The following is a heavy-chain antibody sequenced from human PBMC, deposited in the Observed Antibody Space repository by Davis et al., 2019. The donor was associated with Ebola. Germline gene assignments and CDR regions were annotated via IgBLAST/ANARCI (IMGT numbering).Heavy chain of an antibody. CDR3: ARIGAQWLDAGY. J-gene: IGHJ4*02. CDR1: GFTFSSYS. D-gene: IGHD6-19*01. CDR2: ISSSSSYI. Sequence: PGGSLRLSCAASGFTFSSYSMNWVRQAPGKGLEWVSSISSSSSYIYYADSVKGRFTISRDNAKNSLYLQMNSLRAEDTAVYYCARIGAQWLDAGYWGQGTLVTVSS. V-gene: IGHV3-21*01.